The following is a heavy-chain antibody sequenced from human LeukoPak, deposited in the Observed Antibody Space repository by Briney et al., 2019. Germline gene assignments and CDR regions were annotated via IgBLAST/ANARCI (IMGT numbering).Heavy chain of an antibody. V-gene: IGHV1-69*13. D-gene: IGHD6-13*01. CDR1: GGTFSSYA. J-gene: IGHJ6*02. CDR3: ASGQTYSSSWQGDYYYGMDV. CDR2: IIPIFGTA. Sequence: SVKVSCKASGGTFSSYAISWVRQAPGQGLEWMGGIIPIFGTANYAQKFQGRVTITADESTSTAYMELSSLRSEDTAVYYCASGQTYSSSWQGDYYYGMDVWGQGTTVTVSS.